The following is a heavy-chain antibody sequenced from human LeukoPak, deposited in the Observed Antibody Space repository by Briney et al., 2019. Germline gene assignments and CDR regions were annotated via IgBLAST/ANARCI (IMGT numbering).Heavy chain of an antibody. V-gene: IGHV3-7*03. CDR2: IKQDGSEK. Sequence: PGGSLRLSRAASGFTFSSYWMSWVRQAPGKGLEWVANIKQDGSEKYYVDSVKGRFTISRDNAKNSLYLQMNSLRAEDTAVYYCARAADYGGNYFDYWGQGTLVTVSS. CDR1: GFTFSSYW. J-gene: IGHJ4*02. CDR3: ARAADYGGNYFDY. D-gene: IGHD4-23*01.